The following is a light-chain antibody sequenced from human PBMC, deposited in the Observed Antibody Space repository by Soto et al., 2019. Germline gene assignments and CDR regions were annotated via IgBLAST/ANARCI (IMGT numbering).Light chain of an antibody. J-gene: IGKJ2*01. Sequence: EIVWTQSPGTLSLSPGERATLSCRASQSVRDSYLAWYQQKPGQAPRLLIYGVSIRATGIPDRFSGSGSGPDFTLTISRLEPEDFAVYYCQHYGISLDTFGQGTKLEIK. CDR1: QSVRDSY. CDR3: QHYGISLDT. CDR2: GVS. V-gene: IGKV3-20*01.